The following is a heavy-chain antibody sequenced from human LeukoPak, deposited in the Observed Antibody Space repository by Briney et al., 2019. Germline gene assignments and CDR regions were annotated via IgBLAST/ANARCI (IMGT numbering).Heavy chain of an antibody. D-gene: IGHD6-6*01. CDR2: IYYSGST. V-gene: IGHV4-31*03. CDR1: GGSISSGGYY. Sequence: SETLSLTCTVSGGSISSGGYYWSWIRQHPGKGLEWIGYIYYSGSTYYNPSLKSRVTISVDTSKNQFSLKLSSVTAADTAVYYCARHFLVNWFDPWGQGTLVTVSS. J-gene: IGHJ5*02. CDR3: ARHFLVNWFDP.